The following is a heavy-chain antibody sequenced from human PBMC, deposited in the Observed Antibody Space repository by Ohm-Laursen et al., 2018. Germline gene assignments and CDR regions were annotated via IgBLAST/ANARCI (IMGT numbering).Heavy chain of an antibody. CDR1: GVTFNSYA. V-gene: IGHV1-69*06. CDR3: ATRVTPVTTLYYYAMDV. CDR2: VMPIFGTA. D-gene: IGHD4-17*01. Sequence: SSVKVSCKTSGVTFNSYAISWVRQAPGQGLEWMGGVMPIFGTANYAQKFQGRVTITADKSTGTAHLELSSLRSEDTAVYYCATRVTPVTTLYYYAMDVWGQGTMVIVSS. J-gene: IGHJ6*02.